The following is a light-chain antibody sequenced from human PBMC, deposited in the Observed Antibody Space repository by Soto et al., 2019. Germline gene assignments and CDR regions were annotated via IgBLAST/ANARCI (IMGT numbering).Light chain of an antibody. Sequence: QSALTQPASVSASPGQSITISCTGTCSDVGSYNFVSWYQQHPGKAPKLMIFDVSVRPSGVSNRFSGSKSGNTASLTISGLQAEDEAHYYCSSYTTASTAIFGGGTKLTVL. CDR2: DVS. CDR1: CSDVGSYNF. CDR3: SSYTTASTAI. J-gene: IGLJ2*01. V-gene: IGLV2-14*03.